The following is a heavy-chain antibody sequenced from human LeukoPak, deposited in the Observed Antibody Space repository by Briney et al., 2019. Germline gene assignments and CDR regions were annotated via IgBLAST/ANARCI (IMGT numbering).Heavy chain of an antibody. CDR2: ISSSGSTI. Sequence: PGGSLRLSCAASGSTFSSYEMNWVRQAPGKGLEWVSYISSSGSTIYYADSVKGRFTISRDNAKNSLYLQMNSLRAEDTAVYYCARDRLLLWFGELSNYYYYGMDVWGKGTTVTVSS. V-gene: IGHV3-48*03. CDR3: ARDRLLLWFGELSNYYYYGMDV. D-gene: IGHD3-10*01. J-gene: IGHJ6*04. CDR1: GSTFSSYE.